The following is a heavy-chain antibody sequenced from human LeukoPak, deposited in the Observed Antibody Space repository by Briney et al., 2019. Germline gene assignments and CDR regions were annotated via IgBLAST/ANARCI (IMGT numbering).Heavy chain of an antibody. J-gene: IGHJ4*02. CDR1: GGSISSYY. Sequence: SETLSLTCTVSGGSISSYYWSWIRQPPGKGLEWIGYIYYSGSTNYNPSLKSRVTISVDTSKNQFSLKLSSVTAADTAVYYCAREGELLWFGELYYFDYWGQGTLVTVSS. V-gene: IGHV4-59*12. CDR3: AREGELLWFGELYYFDY. D-gene: IGHD3-10*01. CDR2: IYYSGST.